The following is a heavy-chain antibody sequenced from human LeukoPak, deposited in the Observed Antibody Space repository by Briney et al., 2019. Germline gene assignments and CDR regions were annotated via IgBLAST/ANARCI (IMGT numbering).Heavy chain of an antibody. V-gene: IGHV3-7*01. J-gene: IGHJ4*02. CDR1: GFTFSSYW. D-gene: IGHD6-19*01. CDR2: IRQDGSEK. CDR3: ARDSVAGTSDY. Sequence: GGSLRLSCAASGFTFSSYWMSWVRQAPGKGLEWVANIRQDGSEKYYVDSVKGRFTISRDNAKNSLYLQMNSLRAEDTAVYYCARDSVAGTSDYWGQGTLVTVSS.